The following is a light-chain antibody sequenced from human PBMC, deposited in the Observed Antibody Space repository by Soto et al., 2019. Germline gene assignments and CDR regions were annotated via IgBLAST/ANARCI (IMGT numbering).Light chain of an antibody. CDR1: QSVSSY. CDR3: QQRSKWPLT. Sequence: EIVLTQSPATLSLSPGERATLSCRASQSVSSYLAWYQQKPGQAPRLLIYDASNRATGIPARFSGSGSGTAFTLTISSLEPEDFAVYHCQQRSKWPLTLGQGTRLEIK. CDR2: DAS. J-gene: IGKJ5*01. V-gene: IGKV3-11*01.